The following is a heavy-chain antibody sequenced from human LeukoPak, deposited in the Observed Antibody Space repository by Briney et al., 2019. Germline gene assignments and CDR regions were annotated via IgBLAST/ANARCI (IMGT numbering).Heavy chain of an antibody. V-gene: IGHV3-21*01. CDR3: ARDREAVTSLGPFDY. J-gene: IGHJ4*02. CDR2: ISSSSSYI. CDR1: GFTFSSYS. D-gene: IGHD4-17*01. Sequence: GGSLSLSCAASGFTFSSYSMNWVRQAPGKGLEWVSSISSSSSYIYYADSVKGRFTISRDDAKNSLYLQMNSLRAEDTAVYYCARDREAVTSLGPFDYWGQGTLVTVSS.